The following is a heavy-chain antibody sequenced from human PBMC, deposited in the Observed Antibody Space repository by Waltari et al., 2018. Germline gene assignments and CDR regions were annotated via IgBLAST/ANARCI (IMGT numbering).Heavy chain of an antibody. D-gene: IGHD3-10*01. Sequence: QVQLVQSGVEVKKPGSSVKVSCKASGGTLSSYSISWVRQAPGQGLEWMGGIIPIFGTANYAQKFQGRVTITADESTNTAYMELSSLRSEDTAVYHCARDVSGTYYYFYYAMDVWGQGTTVTVSS. V-gene: IGHV1-69*01. CDR3: ARDVSGTYYYFYYAMDV. CDR2: IIPIFGTA. CDR1: GGTLSSYS. J-gene: IGHJ6*02.